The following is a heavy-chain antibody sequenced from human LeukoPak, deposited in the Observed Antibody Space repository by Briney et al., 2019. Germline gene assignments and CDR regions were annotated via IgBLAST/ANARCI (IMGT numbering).Heavy chain of an antibody. D-gene: IGHD5-12*01. V-gene: IGHV4-4*07. CDR2: IYTSGST. Sequence: IGRIYTSGSTNYNPSLKSRVTMSVDTSKNQFSLKLSSVTAADTAVYYCAREGEMATMYFDYWGQGTLVTVSS. CDR3: AREGEMATMYFDY. J-gene: IGHJ4*02.